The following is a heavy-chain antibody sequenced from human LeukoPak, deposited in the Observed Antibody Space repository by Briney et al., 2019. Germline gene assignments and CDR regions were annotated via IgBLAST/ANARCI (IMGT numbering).Heavy chain of an antibody. CDR2: IRYDGNNK. CDR3: VKDNPLDY. V-gene: IGHV3-30*02. CDR1: GFTFSNYG. Sequence: PGGSLRLSCAASGFTFSNYGIHWVRQAPGKGLDWVAFIRYDGNNKLYADSVKGRFTISRDNSKNTLYLHINSLRAEDTAVYYCVKDNPLDYWGQGTLVIVSS. J-gene: IGHJ4*02. D-gene: IGHD1-14*01.